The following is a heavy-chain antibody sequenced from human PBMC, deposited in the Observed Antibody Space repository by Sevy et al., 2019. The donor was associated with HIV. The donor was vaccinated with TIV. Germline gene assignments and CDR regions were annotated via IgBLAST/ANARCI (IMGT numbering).Heavy chain of an antibody. Sequence: GSSLRLSCAASGFTLSTYGIHWVRQAPGKGLEWVAVIRYDGSNKYYADSVKGRFTISRDNSKNTLYLQMNSLRAEDTAVYYCARDRLGITISAEWGGGMDVWGQGTTVTVSS. CDR2: IRYDGSNK. D-gene: IGHD3-3*01. CDR3: ARDRLGITISAEWGGGMDV. J-gene: IGHJ6*02. V-gene: IGHV3-33*01. CDR1: GFTLSTYG.